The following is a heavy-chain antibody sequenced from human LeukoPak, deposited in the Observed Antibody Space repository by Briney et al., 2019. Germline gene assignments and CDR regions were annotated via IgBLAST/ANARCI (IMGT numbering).Heavy chain of an antibody. Sequence: GGSLRLSCAVSGFTFSSYGYGMHWVRQAAGKGLEWVAFIPFDGTSKYYADSVKGRFTISRDNSKNTLYLQMNSLRPEDTAVYYCARSSDSSGYYVDYWGQGTLVTVSS. CDR1: GFTFSSYGYG. CDR2: IPFDGTSK. V-gene: IGHV3-30*02. D-gene: IGHD3-22*01. J-gene: IGHJ4*02. CDR3: ARSSDSSGYYVDY.